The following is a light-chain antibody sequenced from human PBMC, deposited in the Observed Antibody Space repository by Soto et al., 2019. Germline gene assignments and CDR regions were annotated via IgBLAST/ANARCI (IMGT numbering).Light chain of an antibody. J-gene: IGLJ1*01. Sequence: QSVLTQPASVSGSPGQSITISCSGTTSDVGGYNLVSWYQQHTAKAPKLLIYEGTQRPSGVSSRFSGSKSGNTASLTISGLQAEDEADYYCQSYDTSLSGSEVFGTGTKVTAL. CDR1: TSDVGGYNL. V-gene: IGLV2-23*01. CDR3: QSYDTSLSGSEV. CDR2: EGT.